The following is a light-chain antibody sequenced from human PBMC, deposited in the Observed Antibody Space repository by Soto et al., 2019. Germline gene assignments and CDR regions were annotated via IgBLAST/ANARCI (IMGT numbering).Light chain of an antibody. J-gene: IGKJ5*01. CDR2: GAS. CDR1: QNVDSN. Sequence: EIVLTQSPGTLSLSPGERATLSCRASQNVDSNYLAWYQQKPGQSPRLLIYGASSRATGIPVRFSGSGSGTEFTLTISSLQSEDFAVYYCQQYNNWPFITFGQGTRLEIK. V-gene: IGKV3-15*01. CDR3: QQYNNWPFIT.